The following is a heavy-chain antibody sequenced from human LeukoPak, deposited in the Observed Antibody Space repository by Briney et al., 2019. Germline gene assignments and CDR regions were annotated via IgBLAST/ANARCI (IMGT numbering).Heavy chain of an antibody. CDR1: GGSISSSSYY. CDR3: ASLGAGGSTVDY. J-gene: IGHJ4*02. D-gene: IGHD6-13*01. CDR2: IYYSGST. Sequence: SETLSLTCTVSGGSISSSSYYWGWIRQPPGKGLEWIGSIYYSGSTYYNPSLKSRVTMSVDTSKNQFSLKLSSVTAADTAVYYCASLGAGGSTVDYWGQGTLVTVSS. V-gene: IGHV4-39*01.